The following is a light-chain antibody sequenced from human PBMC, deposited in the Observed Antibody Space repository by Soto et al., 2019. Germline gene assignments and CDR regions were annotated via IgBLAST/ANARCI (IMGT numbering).Light chain of an antibody. J-gene: IGKJ5*01. CDR3: QQYSNWPSIT. CDR1: QSIGIN. Sequence: EIVMTQSPATLSVSPGERATLSCRASQSIGINLAWYHQKPGQTPRLLIYGATSRATGVPARFSGSGSGTEFTLTIKSLQSEDFVVYYCQQYSNWPSITFGQGTRLEIQ. CDR2: GAT. V-gene: IGKV3-15*01.